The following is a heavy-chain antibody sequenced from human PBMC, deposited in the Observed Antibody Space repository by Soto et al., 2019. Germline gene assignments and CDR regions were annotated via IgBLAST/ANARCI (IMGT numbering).Heavy chain of an antibody. J-gene: IGHJ6*02. D-gene: IGHD2-2*01. CDR3: EVHTRDYYYYGMDV. Sequence: SVKVSCKASGGTFSNYAITWVRQAPGQGLEWMGGIIPKFGRGNYAQKFQGRVTITADESTSTAYMELSSLRSEDTAVYYCEVHTRDYYYYGMDVWGQGTTVTVSS. V-gene: IGHV1-69*13. CDR1: GGTFSNYA. CDR2: IIPKFGRG.